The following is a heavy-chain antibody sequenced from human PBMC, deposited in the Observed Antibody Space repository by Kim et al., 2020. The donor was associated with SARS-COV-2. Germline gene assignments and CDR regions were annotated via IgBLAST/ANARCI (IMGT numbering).Heavy chain of an antibody. V-gene: IGHV4-61*02. CDR2: T. J-gene: IGHJ3*02. CDR3: ARGDSRDAFDI. Sequence: TNYTPSLKSRVTISVDTSKNQFSLKLSSVTAADTAVYYCARGDSRDAFDIWGQGTMVTVSS.